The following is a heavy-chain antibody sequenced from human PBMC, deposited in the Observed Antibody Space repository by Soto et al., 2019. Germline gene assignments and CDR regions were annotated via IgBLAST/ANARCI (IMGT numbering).Heavy chain of an antibody. V-gene: IGHV1-69*08. CDR3: AKEAGFGELVHIDY. CDR1: GDTFSSYS. D-gene: IGHD3-10*01. Sequence: QVQLVQSGPEVKKFGSSVKVSCKASGDTFSSYSINWVRQAPGQGLEWIGRIVPLFGKANYAQKFQGRVTISADNSTSTAHMELNSLRSEDTAVYYCAKEAGFGELVHIDYWGQGTLVTVSS. J-gene: IGHJ4*02. CDR2: IVPLFGKA.